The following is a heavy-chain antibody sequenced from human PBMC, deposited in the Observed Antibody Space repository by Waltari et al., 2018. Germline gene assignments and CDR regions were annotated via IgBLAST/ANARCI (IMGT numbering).Heavy chain of an antibody. CDR2: IIPILGIA. J-gene: IGHJ4*02. V-gene: IGHV1-69*10. Sequence: QVQLVQPGAEVKKPGSSVKVSCKASGGTFSSYAISWVRQAPGQGLEWMGGIIPILGIANYAQKFQGRVTITADKSTSTAYMELSSLRSEDTAVYYCARVGYCSGGSCYLWYFDYWGQGTLVTVSS. D-gene: IGHD2-15*01. CDR1: GGTFSSYA. CDR3: ARVGYCSGGSCYLWYFDY.